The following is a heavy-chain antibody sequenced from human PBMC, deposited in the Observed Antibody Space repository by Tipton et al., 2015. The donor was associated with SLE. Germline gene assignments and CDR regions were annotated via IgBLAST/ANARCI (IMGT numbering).Heavy chain of an antibody. CDR2: ISGGDGA. V-gene: IGHV3-23*01. D-gene: IGHD4-23*01. CDR3: ATTRSRWDAFDI. CDR1: GFTFRTYV. J-gene: IGHJ3*02. Sequence: SLRLSCAASGFTFRTYVMSWVRQAPGKGLEWVSGISGGDGAYYTHSVKGRFTISRDNSKNTLYLQMNSLRAEDTAVYYCATTRSRWDAFDIWGQGTMVTVSS.